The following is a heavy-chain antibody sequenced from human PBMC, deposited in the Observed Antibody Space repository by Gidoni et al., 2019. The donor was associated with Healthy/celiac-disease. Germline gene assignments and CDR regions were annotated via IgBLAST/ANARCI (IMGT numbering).Heavy chain of an antibody. CDR1: GGSFSGYY. V-gene: IGHV4-34*01. Sequence: QVQLQQWGAGLLKPSETLSLTCAVYGGSFSGYYWSWIRQPPGKGLEWIGEINHSGSTNYNPSLKSRVTISVDTSKNQFSLKLSSVTAADTAVYYCARVRSVGSGPDYWGQGTLVTVSS. CDR3: ARVRSVGSGPDY. CDR2: INHSGST. D-gene: IGHD6-19*01. J-gene: IGHJ4*02.